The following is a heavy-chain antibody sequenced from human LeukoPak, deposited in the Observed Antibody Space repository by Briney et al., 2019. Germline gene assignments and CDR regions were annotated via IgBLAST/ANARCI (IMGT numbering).Heavy chain of an antibody. J-gene: IGHJ4*02. V-gene: IGHV1-2*02. Sequence: ASVKVSCKASGYTFTGHYLHWVRQVPGQGLEWTGWINPKNAGTNYAQKFQGRVTMTRDTSISTVYMELSRLTSDDTAVYYCAKTLYVRAVPGGLDSWGQGTLVSVSS. CDR3: AKTLYVRAVPGGLDS. CDR1: GYTFTGHY. CDR2: INPKNAGT. D-gene: IGHD3-16*01.